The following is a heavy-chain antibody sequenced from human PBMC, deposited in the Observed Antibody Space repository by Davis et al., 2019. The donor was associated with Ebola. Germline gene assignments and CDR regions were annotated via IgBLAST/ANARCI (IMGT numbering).Heavy chain of an antibody. CDR1: GFTFNSYD. CDR3: ARVGYYYDSSGYYTSYDY. V-gene: IGHV3-13*01. CDR2: IGTAGDT. Sequence: GGSLRLSCAASGFTFNSYDMHWVRQATGKGLEWVSAIGTAGDTYYPGSVKGRFTISRENAKNSLYLQMNSLRAGDTAVYYCARVGYYYDSSGYYTSYDYWGQGTLVTVSS. D-gene: IGHD3-22*01. J-gene: IGHJ4*02.